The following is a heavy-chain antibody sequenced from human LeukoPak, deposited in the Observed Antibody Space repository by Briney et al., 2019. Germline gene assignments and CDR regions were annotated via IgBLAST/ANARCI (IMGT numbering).Heavy chain of an antibody. D-gene: IGHD7-27*01. CDR1: GYTFTSYD. Sequence: ASVKVSCKASGYTFTSYDMHWVRQAPGQGLEWMGIINPSGDSTSYAQKFQGRVTMTRDTSTSTAYMELRSLRSDDTAMYYCARGSVTGEGWFDPWGQGTLVTVSS. CDR2: INPSGDST. V-gene: IGHV1-46*01. J-gene: IGHJ5*02. CDR3: ARGSVTGEGWFDP.